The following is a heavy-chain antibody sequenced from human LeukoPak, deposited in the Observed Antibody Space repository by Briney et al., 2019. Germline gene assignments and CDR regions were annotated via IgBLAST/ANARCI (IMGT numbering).Heavy chain of an antibody. CDR2: IGSNEGEI. CDR1: GFTFSSYA. Sequence: GGSLRLSCAASGFTFSSYAMHWVRQAPGKGLDYVSGIGSNEGEIYYANSVRGRFTISRDTAKNSLYLQMNSLRAEDTAVYYCARDVTPYDSSGDWGQGTLVTVSS. D-gene: IGHD3-22*01. V-gene: IGHV3-64*01. J-gene: IGHJ4*02. CDR3: ARDVTPYDSSGD.